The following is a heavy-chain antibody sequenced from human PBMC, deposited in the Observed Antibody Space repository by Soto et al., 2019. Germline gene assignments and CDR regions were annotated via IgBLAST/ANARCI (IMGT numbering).Heavy chain of an antibody. CDR2: IIPIFGTA. CDR1: GGTFSSYA. D-gene: IGHD3-22*01. Sequence: SVKVSCKASGGTFSSYAISWVRQAPGQGLEWMGGIIPIFGTANYAQKFQGRVTITADKSTSTAYMELSSLRSEDTAVYYCARELRNYYDSSGYYTRGAFDIWGQGXMVTV. V-gene: IGHV1-69*06. J-gene: IGHJ3*02. CDR3: ARELRNYYDSSGYYTRGAFDI.